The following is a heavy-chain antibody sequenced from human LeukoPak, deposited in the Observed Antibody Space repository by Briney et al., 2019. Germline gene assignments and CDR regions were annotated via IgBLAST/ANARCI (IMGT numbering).Heavy chain of an antibody. D-gene: IGHD6-6*01. CDR3: ARGVEYSSSWTLTTGAREPWSPSPQNYYGMDV. Sequence: GASVTASCTASGYTFTSYAMHWVRQAPGQRLEWMGWINAGNGNTKYSQKFQGRVTITRDTSASTAYMELSSLRSEDTAVYYCARGVEYSSSWTLTTGAREPWSPSPQNYYGMDVWGQGTTVTVSS. V-gene: IGHV1-3*01. CDR2: INAGNGNT. J-gene: IGHJ6*02. CDR1: GYTFTSYA.